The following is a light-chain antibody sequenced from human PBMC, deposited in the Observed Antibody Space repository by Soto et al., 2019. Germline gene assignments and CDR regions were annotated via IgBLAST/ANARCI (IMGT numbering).Light chain of an antibody. CDR1: ESVSSN. J-gene: IGKJ4*01. Sequence: EIVMTQSPATLSVSQGERATLSCRASESVSSNLAWYQQKPGQAPRLLIYGASTRATGVPARFSGSGSGTEFTLTIHSLQSEDFAVFYCQQYNKWPRTFGGGTKVELK. CDR3: QQYNKWPRT. CDR2: GAS. V-gene: IGKV3-15*01.